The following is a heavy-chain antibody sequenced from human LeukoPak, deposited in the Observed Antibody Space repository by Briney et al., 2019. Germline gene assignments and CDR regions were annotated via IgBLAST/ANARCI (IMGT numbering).Heavy chain of an antibody. V-gene: IGHV3-21*01. CDR3: ARVGGVTPYY. CDR2: ISSSSSYI. J-gene: IGHJ4*02. D-gene: IGHD4-23*01. Sequence: GGSLRLSCAASGFTFSSYSMNWVRQAPGKGLEWVSSISSSSSYIYYADSVKGRFTISRDNAKNSLYLQMNRLRAEDTAVYYCARVGGVTPYYWGQGTLVTVSS. CDR1: GFTFSSYS.